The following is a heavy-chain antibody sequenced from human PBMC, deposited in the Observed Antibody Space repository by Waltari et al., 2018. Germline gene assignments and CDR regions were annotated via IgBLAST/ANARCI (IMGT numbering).Heavy chain of an antibody. CDR2: INHTGST. CDR3: ASSLAARQGWYFDY. Sequence: QVQLQQWGAGLLKPSETLSLTCAVYGGSFSGYYWSWIRQPPGKGLEWIGEINHTGSTNYNPSRKSRVTISVDTSKNQFSLRLSSVTAADTAVYYCASSLAARQGWYFDYWGQGTLVTVSS. J-gene: IGHJ4*02. V-gene: IGHV4-34*01. D-gene: IGHD6-6*01. CDR1: GGSFSGYY.